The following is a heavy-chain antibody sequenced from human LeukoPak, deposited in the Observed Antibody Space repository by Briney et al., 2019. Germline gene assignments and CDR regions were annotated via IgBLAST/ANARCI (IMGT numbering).Heavy chain of an antibody. J-gene: IGHJ4*02. Sequence: GGTLRLSCAASGFTFSSYGMSWVRQAPGKGLGWVSAISGSGVSTYYADSVKGRFTISRDNAKNTLYLQMNSLRAEDTAVYYCTGHHQAYSRTYWGQGTLVTVSS. CDR2: ISGSGVST. V-gene: IGHV3-23*01. D-gene: IGHD4-11*01. CDR1: GFTFSSYG. CDR3: TGHHQAYSRTY.